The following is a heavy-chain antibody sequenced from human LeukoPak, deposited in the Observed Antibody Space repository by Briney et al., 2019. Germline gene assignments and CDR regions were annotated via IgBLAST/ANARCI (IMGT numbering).Heavy chain of an antibody. Sequence: ASVKVSCKTSGYTFTNYDINWVRQATGQGLEWVGWMNPNGGNTGYARKFQGRVTITRDTSISTAYLELSSLRSEDTAVHYCARGTRVVDFDYWGQGTLVTVSS. CDR3: ARGTRVVDFDY. J-gene: IGHJ4*02. CDR2: MNPNGGNT. V-gene: IGHV1-8*01. D-gene: IGHD2-15*01. CDR1: GYTFTNYD.